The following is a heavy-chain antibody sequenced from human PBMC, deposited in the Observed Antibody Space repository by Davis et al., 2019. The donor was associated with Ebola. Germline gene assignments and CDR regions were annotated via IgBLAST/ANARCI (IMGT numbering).Heavy chain of an antibody. V-gene: IGHV3-7*03. J-gene: IGHJ6*02. CDR3: ARSVPYYDFWSGYYHYYYGMDV. Sequence: GGSLRLSCAASGFTFSSYWMSWVRQAPGKGLEWVANIKQDGREKYYVDSVKGRFTISRDNAKNSLYLQMNSLRAEDTAVYYCARSVPYYDFWSGYYHYYYGMDVWGQGTTVTVSS. CDR1: GFTFSSYW. CDR2: IKQDGREK. D-gene: IGHD3-3*01.